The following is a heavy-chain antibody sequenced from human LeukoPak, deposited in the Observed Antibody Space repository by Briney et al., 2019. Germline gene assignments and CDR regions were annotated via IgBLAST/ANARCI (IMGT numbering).Heavy chain of an antibody. Sequence: ASVKVSCKASGYTFTSYYMHWVRQAPGQGLEWVGIINSSGGSTSYAQKFQGRVTMTRDTSTSTVYMELSSLRSEDTAVYYCASNLNSSGWYFYSYYYGMDVWGQGTTVTVSS. CDR3: ASNLNSSGWYFYSYYYGMDV. V-gene: IGHV1-46*01. J-gene: IGHJ6*02. CDR2: INSSGGST. CDR1: GYTFTSYY. D-gene: IGHD6-19*01.